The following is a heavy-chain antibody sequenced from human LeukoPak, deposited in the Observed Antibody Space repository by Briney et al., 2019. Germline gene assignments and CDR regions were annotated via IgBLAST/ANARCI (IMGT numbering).Heavy chain of an antibody. CDR2: IYPGDSDT. V-gene: IGHV5-51*01. Sequence: GESLKISCKGSGYSFTSYWIGWVRPMPGKGLEWMGIIYPGDSDTRYSPSFQGQVTISADKSISTAYLQWSSLEASDTAMYYCARHGGGGWLQLRYYFDYWGQGTLVTVSS. CDR3: ARHGGGGWLQLRYYFDY. D-gene: IGHD5-24*01. J-gene: IGHJ4*02. CDR1: GYSFTSYW.